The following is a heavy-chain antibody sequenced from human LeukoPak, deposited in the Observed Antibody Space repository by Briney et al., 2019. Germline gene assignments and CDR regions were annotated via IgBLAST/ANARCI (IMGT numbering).Heavy chain of an antibody. Sequence: SETLSLTCTVSGGPISSSFWSWIRQPPGKGLEWIGHIYYSGSTNYNPSLKSPVTISVDTSKNQFSLKLSSVTAADTAVYSCARRGANSGSYSHFDLWGRGTLVTVSP. D-gene: IGHD1-26*01. J-gene: IGHJ2*01. CDR2: IYYSGST. CDR1: GGPISSSF. CDR3: ARRGANSGSYSHFDL. V-gene: IGHV4-59*01.